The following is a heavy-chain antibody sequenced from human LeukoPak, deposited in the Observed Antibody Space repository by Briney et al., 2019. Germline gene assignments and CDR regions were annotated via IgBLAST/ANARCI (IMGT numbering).Heavy chain of an antibody. V-gene: IGHV7-4-1*02. CDR2: INTNTGNP. CDR3: ARVNADDSSGYSNFDY. Sequence: ASVKVPCKASGYTFTIYAMNWVRQAPGQGLEWMGWINTNTGNPTYAQGFTGRFVFSLDTSVSTAYLQISSLKAEDTAVYYCARVNADDSSGYSNFDYWGQGTLVTVSS. J-gene: IGHJ4*02. D-gene: IGHD3-22*01. CDR1: GYTFTIYA.